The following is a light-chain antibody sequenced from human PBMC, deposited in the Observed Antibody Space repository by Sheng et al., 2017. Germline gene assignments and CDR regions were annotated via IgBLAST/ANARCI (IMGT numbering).Light chain of an antibody. CDR3: HQRSNWPPVT. CDR2: DAS. CDR1: QSVSSY. V-gene: IGKV3-11*01. J-gene: IGKJ5*01. Sequence: EIVLTQSPATLSMSPGERATLSCRASQSVSSYLAWYQQKPGQAPRLLIYDASNRATGIPARFSGSGSGTDFTITISRLEPEDFAVYYCHQRSNWPPVTFGQGTRLEIK.